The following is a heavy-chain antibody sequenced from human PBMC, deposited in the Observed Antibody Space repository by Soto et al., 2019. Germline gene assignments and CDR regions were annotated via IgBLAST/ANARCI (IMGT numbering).Heavy chain of an antibody. CDR3: ARIYCSTTSCYYDY. CDR2: INQGGSQK. Sequence: GGSLRLSCAASGFTFISYWMSWVRQAPGKGLEWVANINQGGSQKYYVDSVKGRFTISRDNAKNSLYLQMNSLRAEDTAVYYCARIYCSTTSCYYDYWGQGTLVTVSS. V-gene: IGHV3-7*01. CDR1: GFTFISYW. D-gene: IGHD2-2*01. J-gene: IGHJ4*02.